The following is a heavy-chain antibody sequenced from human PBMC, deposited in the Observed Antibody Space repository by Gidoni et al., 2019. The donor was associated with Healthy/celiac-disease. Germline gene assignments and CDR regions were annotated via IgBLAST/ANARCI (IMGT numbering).Heavy chain of an antibody. D-gene: IGHD3-10*01. CDR2: INHSGST. Sequence: EINHSGSTNYNPSLKSRVTISVDTAKNQVSRKLSSVTAADTAVYYCARVGGTMVRGVTGLRSFDYWGQGTLVTVSS. CDR3: ARVGGTMVRGVTGLRSFDY. V-gene: IGHV4-34*01. J-gene: IGHJ4*02.